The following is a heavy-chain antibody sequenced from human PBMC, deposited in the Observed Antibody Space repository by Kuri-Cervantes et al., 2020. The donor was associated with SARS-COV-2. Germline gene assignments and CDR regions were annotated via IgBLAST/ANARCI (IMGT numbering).Heavy chain of an antibody. CDR1: GYTFTGYY. J-gene: IGHJ4*02. V-gene: IGHV1-18*04. Sequence: ASVKVSCKASGYTFTGYYMHWVRQAPGQGLEWMGWISAYNGNTNYAQKLQGRVTMTTDTSTSTAYMELRSLRSDDTAVYYCARGRFNWNDGSYYFDYWGQGTLVTVSS. CDR3: ARGRFNWNDGSYYFDY. D-gene: IGHD1-1*01. CDR2: ISAYNGNT.